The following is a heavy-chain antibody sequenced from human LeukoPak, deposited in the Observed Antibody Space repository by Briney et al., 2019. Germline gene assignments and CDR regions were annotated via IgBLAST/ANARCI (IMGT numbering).Heavy chain of an antibody. CDR1: GGTFSSYA. Sequence: GSSVKVSCKASGGTFSSYAISWVRQAPGQGLEWMGRIIPILGIANYEQKFQGRVTTTADKSTSTAYMELSSLRSEDTAVYYCASMITFGGVMSYWGQGTLVTVSS. J-gene: IGHJ4*02. CDR3: ASMITFGGVMSY. D-gene: IGHD3-16*01. CDR2: IIPILGIA. V-gene: IGHV1-69*04.